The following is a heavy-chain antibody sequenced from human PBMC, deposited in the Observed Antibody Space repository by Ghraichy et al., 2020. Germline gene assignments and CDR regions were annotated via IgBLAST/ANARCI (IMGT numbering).Heavy chain of an antibody. Sequence: GGSLRLSCAASGFTFSSYAMSWVRQAPGKGLEWVSAISGSGGSTYYADSVKGRFTISRDNSKNTLYLQMNSLRAEDTAVYYCAKSRGGQLADGGYYFDYWGQGTLVTVSS. CDR2: ISGSGGST. J-gene: IGHJ4*02. CDR3: AKSRGGQLADGGYYFDY. CDR1: GFTFSSYA. V-gene: IGHV3-23*01. D-gene: IGHD6-6*01.